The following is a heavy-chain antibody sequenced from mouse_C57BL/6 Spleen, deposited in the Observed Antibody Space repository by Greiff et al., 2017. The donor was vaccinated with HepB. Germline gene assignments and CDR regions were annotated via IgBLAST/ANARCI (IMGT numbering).Heavy chain of an antibody. CDR1: GFTFSSYG. D-gene: IGHD4-1*01. CDR3: ASELGDY. Sequence: EVQLVESGGDLVKPGGSLKLSCAASGFTFSSYGMSWVRQTPDKRLEWVATISSGGSYTYYPDSVKGRFTISRDNAKNTLYLQMSSLKSEDTAMYYCASELGDYWGQGTTLTVSS. CDR2: ISSGGSYT. V-gene: IGHV5-6*01. J-gene: IGHJ2*01.